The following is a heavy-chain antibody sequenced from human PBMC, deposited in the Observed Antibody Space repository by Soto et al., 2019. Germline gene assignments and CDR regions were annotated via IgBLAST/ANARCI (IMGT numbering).Heavy chain of an antibody. J-gene: IGHJ5*02. D-gene: IGHD6-19*01. CDR3: AREEGGSGWYRSGNWFDP. V-gene: IGHV6-1*01. Sequence: PXQTGSVACAISGDGVSSNSAACNWIRHSPSRGLEWLGRTYYRSKWYNDYAVSVKSRITINPDTSKNQFSLQLNSVTHEDTAVYYSAREEGGSGWYRSGNWFDPWGQGTPVTVYS. CDR2: TYYRSKWYN. CDR1: GDGVSSNSAA.